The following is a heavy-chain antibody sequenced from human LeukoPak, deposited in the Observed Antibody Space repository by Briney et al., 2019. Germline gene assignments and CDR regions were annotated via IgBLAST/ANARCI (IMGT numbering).Heavy chain of an antibody. CDR3: ARGGRWGAARPDTEDAFDI. D-gene: IGHD6-6*01. J-gene: IGHJ3*02. CDR1: GFTFSSYG. Sequence: PGRSLRLSCAASGFTFSSYGMHWVRQAPGKGLEWVAVIWYDGSNKYYADSVKGRFTISRDNSKNTLYLQMNSMRAEDTAVYYCARGGRWGAARPDTEDAFDIWGQGTMVTVSS. CDR2: IWYDGSNK. V-gene: IGHV3-33*01.